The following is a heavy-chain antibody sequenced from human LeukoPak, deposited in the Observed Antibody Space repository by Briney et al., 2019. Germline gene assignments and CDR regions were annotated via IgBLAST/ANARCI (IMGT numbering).Heavy chain of an antibody. CDR1: GGSISSSSYY. Sequence: SETLSLTCTVSGGSISSSSYYWGWIRQPPGKGLEWIGSIYYSGSTYYNPSLKSRVTISVDTSKNQFSLKLSSVTAADTAVYYCARGLSASGATPAFDIWGQGTMVTVSS. CDR2: IYYSGST. J-gene: IGHJ3*02. D-gene: IGHD1-26*01. CDR3: ARGLSASGATPAFDI. V-gene: IGHV4-39*07.